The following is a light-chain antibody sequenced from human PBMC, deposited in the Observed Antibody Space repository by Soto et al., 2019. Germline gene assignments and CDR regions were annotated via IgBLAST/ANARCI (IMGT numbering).Light chain of an antibody. J-gene: IGKJ2*01. Sequence: EIVMTQSPATLSVSPGERATLSCRASQSVSSNLAWYQQKPGQAPRLLIYGASTRATGIPARFSGSGSGTESTLTISSLQSEDFAVYYCQQYNNCPYTFGEGTKLEIK. CDR1: QSVSSN. CDR3: QQYNNCPYT. CDR2: GAS. V-gene: IGKV3-15*01.